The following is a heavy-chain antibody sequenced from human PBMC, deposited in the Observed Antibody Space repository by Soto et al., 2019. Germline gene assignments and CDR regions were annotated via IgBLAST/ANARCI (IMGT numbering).Heavy chain of an antibody. CDR1: CFTFTRYS. CDR3: ARESEDLTSNFDY. V-gene: IGHV3-21*01. J-gene: IGHJ4*02. Sequence: GGSLRLSCAPSCFTFTRYSMNWVRQALGKGLEWVSSISSTTNYIYYADSMKGRFTVSRDNAKNSVYLEMNSLSAEDTAVYYCARESEDLTSNFDYWGQGTLVTVSS. CDR2: ISSTTNYI.